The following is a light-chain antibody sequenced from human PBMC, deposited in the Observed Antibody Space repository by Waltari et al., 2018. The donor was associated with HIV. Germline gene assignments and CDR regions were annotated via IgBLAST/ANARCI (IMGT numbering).Light chain of an antibody. CDR1: SSDIGYFDY. Sequence: QSALTQPRSVSGSPGQSVTISCTGTSSDIGYFDYVSWYQQYPGKAPKVLIYEVSQRPSGVPDRFTASKSGITASLTISGLQDEDEADYYCCSYAGTYTYVFGTGTTITVL. CDR3: CSYAGTYTYV. J-gene: IGLJ1*01. V-gene: IGLV2-11*01. CDR2: EVS.